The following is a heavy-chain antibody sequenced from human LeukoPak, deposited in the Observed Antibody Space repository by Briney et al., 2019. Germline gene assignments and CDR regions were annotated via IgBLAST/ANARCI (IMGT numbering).Heavy chain of an antibody. CDR3: ARLVVVPAAISPADAFDI. V-gene: IGHV4-38-2*01. D-gene: IGHD2-2*02. CDR2: IYHSGST. J-gene: IGHJ3*02. CDR1: GYSVSSGYY. Sequence: SETLSLTCAVSGYSVSSGYYWGWIRQPPGKGLEWIGSIYHSGSTYCNPSLKSRVTISVDTSKNQFSLKLSFVTAADTAVYYCARLVVVPAAISPADAFDIWGQGTMVTVSS.